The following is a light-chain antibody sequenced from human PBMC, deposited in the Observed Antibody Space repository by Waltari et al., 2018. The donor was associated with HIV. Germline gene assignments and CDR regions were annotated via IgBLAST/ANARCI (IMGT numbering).Light chain of an antibody. CDR1: QIVSSAY. CDR3: QQYGDSPET. CDR2: GAS. Sequence: EIVLTQSPGTLSLSPGERDTLSCRASQIVSSAYLAWYQQKPGQAPRLLIYGASTRATGVPERFSGSGFGTDFTLTITRLEPEDFAVYYCQQYGDSPETFGQGARVQI. V-gene: IGKV3-20*01. J-gene: IGKJ1*01.